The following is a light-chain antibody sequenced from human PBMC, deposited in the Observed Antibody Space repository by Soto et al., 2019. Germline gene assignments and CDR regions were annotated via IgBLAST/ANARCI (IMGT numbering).Light chain of an antibody. CDR3: TSYAGSNIPVV. CDR2: EVS. CDR1: SSDVGGYNF. J-gene: IGLJ2*01. Sequence: QSVLTQPPSASGSPGQSVTISCTGTSSDVGGYNFVSWYQQHPGKAPKLMIYEVSKRPSGVPDRFSGSKSGNTPSLTVSGLQADDEADYYCTSYAGSNIPVVFGGGTKVTVL. V-gene: IGLV2-8*01.